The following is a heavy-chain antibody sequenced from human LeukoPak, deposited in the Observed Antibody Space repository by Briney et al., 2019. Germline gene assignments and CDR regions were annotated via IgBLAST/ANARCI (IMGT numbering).Heavy chain of an antibody. J-gene: IGHJ4*02. CDR3: ARGRIGRFGGFDY. CDR2: INHSGST. CDR1: GGSFSGYY. D-gene: IGHD3-10*01. V-gene: IGHV4-34*01. Sequence: PSETLSLTCAVYGGSFSGYYWSWIRQPPGKGLEWIGEINHSGSTNYNPSLKSRVTISVDTSKNQFSLKLSSVTAADTAVYYRARGRIGRFGGFDYWGQGTLVTVSS.